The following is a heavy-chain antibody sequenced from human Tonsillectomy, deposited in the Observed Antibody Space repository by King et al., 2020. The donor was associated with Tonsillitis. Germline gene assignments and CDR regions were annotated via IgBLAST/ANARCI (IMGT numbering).Heavy chain of an antibody. CDR2: IWYDGSNK. J-gene: IGHJ6*03. CDR3: ARDPDCTNGVCYTWYYYMDV. D-gene: IGHD2-8*01. CDR1: GFIFSRYG. V-gene: IGHV3-33*08. Sequence: HVQLVESGGGVVQPGRSLRLSCAASGFIFSRYGMHWVRQAPGKGLEWGAAIWYDGSNKYYADSVKGRFTISGDNSKNTLYLQMSSLRAEDTALYYCARDPDCTNGVCYTWYYYMDVWGEGTTVTVSS.